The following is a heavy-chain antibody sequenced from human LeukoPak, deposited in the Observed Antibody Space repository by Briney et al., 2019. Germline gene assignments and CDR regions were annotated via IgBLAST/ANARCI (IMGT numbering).Heavy chain of an antibody. CDR1: GGSFSGYY. D-gene: IGHD2-2*02. J-gene: IGHJ3*02. Sequence: SETLSLTCAVYGGSFSGYYWSWIRQPPGKGLEWIGEINHSGSTNYSPSLKSRVTISVDTSKNQFSLKLSSVTAADTAVYYCARGVVGYCSSTSCHTRLDAFDIWGQGTMVTVSS. V-gene: IGHV4-34*01. CDR2: INHSGST. CDR3: ARGVVGYCSSTSCHTRLDAFDI.